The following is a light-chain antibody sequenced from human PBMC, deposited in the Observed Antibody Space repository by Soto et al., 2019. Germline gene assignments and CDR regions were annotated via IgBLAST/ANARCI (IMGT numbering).Light chain of an antibody. CDR2: GAS. Sequence: EIVLTQSPGTLSLAPGERATLSCRASQSVSSSYLAWYQQKPGQAPRLLIYGASSRATGIPDRFSGSGSGTDFTLTFSRLEPAGLAVYYCQQYGSLLTSGQGTRLEIK. CDR1: QSVSSSY. CDR3: QQYGSLLT. V-gene: IGKV3-20*01. J-gene: IGKJ5*01.